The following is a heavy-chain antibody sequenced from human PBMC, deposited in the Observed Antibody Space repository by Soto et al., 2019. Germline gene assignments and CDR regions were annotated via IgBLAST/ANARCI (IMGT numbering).Heavy chain of an antibody. CDR3: AKVVGITMVRGVIGRTGMDV. J-gene: IGHJ6*02. CDR2: ISYDGSNK. Sequence: QVQLVESGGGVVQPGRSLRLSCAASGFTFSSYGMHWVRQAPGKGLEWVAVISYDGSNKYYADSVKGRFTISRDNSKNTXYXXMNSLRAEDTAVYYCAKVVGITMVRGVIGRTGMDVWGQGTTVTVSS. CDR1: GFTFSSYG. D-gene: IGHD3-10*01. V-gene: IGHV3-30*18.